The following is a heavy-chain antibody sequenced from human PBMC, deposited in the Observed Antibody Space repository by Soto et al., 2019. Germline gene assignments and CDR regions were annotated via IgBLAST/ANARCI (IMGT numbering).Heavy chain of an antibody. J-gene: IGHJ4*02. CDR1: GGSISSNDHY. CDR2: IYHTGST. CDR3: VSQDLALNPAGEYGVLDS. Sequence: SETLSLTCTVSGGSISSNDHYWSWIRQPPWKGLEWIGYIYHTGSTFYTPSLKGRVSISIDTSKNHFSLRLSSVTAADTSVYFCVSQDLALNPAGEYGVLDSWGQEXLVNVYS. V-gene: IGHV4-30-4*01. D-gene: IGHD4-17*01.